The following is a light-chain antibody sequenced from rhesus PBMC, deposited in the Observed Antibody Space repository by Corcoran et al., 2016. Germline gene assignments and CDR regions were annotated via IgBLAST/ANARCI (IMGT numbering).Light chain of an antibody. J-gene: IGLJ1*01. CDR3: SSFAGIYTYI. CDR2: EVF. CDR1: SSDIGAYDY. Sequence: QAALTQPRSVSGSPGRSVPISCTGTSSDIGAYDYVSWYQQHPDTAPKLMIFEVFRRPSGVSDRFSGSKSANTASLTISGLQAEDEADYYCSSFAGIYTYIFGSGTRLTVL. V-gene: IGLV2-32*01.